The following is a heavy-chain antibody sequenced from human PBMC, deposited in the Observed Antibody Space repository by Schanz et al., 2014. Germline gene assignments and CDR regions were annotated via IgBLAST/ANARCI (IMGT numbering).Heavy chain of an antibody. D-gene: IGHD3-22*01. CDR3: AKDKKESYDSSGYYFYYLGMDV. J-gene: IGHJ6*02. CDR2: ISYDGFNA. Sequence: QVQLVESGGCVVQPWRSLRISCTASGFTFTTYGIHWVRQAPGKGLEWVAVISYDGFNAYYADSVKGRFTISRDNPKNTVYLQMNSLIPEDTAVYYCAKDKKESYDSSGYYFYYLGMDVWGQGTTVTVSS. CDR1: GFTFTTYG. V-gene: IGHV3-30*18.